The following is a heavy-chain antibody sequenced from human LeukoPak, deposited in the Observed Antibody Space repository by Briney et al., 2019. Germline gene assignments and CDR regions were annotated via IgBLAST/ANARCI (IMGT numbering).Heavy chain of an antibody. Sequence: SETLSLTCAVYGGSFSGYYWSWIRQPPGKGLEWIGEINHSGSTNYNPSLKSRVTISVDTSKNRFSLKLSSVTAADTAVYYCARGGVSRVLGYWGQGTLVTVSS. CDR1: GGSFSGYY. V-gene: IGHV4-34*01. J-gene: IGHJ4*02. CDR3: ARGGVSRVLGY. CDR2: INHSGST. D-gene: IGHD6-13*01.